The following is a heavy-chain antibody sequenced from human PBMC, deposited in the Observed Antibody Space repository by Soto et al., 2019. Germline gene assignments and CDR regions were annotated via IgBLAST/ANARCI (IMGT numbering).Heavy chain of an antibody. V-gene: IGHV3-72*01. Sequence: EVQLVESGGGLVQPGGSRRLSCEASGFTFSDNYMDWVRQAPGKGREWVGRSKNKADSYTTEYAASVKGRFTISRDGSKNSLFLQMNSLKTEDTAVYYCTVWGSGNDFGAAWGQGILVTVSS. CDR3: TVWGSGNDFGAA. J-gene: IGHJ4*02. D-gene: IGHD3-10*01. CDR1: GFTFSDNY. CDR2: SKNKADSYTT.